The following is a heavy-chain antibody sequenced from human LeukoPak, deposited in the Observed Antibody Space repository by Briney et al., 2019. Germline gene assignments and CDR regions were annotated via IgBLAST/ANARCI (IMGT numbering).Heavy chain of an antibody. CDR3: ATLTGTTYPYYFDF. Sequence: SEALSLTCTVSGASIRHYYWSWIRQPPGKGLEWIGNLYHSGSPNYNPSLKSRVTISIDTAKNQFSLRLRSVTAADTAVYYCATLTGTTYPYYFDFWGQATLVTVSS. D-gene: IGHD1-20*01. CDR2: LYHSGSP. J-gene: IGHJ4*02. V-gene: IGHV4-59*01. CDR1: GASIRHYY.